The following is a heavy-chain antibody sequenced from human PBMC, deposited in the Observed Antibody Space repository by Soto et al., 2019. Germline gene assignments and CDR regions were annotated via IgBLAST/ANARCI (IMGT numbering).Heavy chain of an antibody. D-gene: IGHD4-17*01. Sequence: PGEALKISCKGSGYSFTSYWSGWVRQMPGKGLEWMGIIYPGDSDTRYSPSFQGQVTISADKSISTAYLQWSSRKASDTAMYYCARGSQDYGGNPGRMNPSRSAEYFQHWGQGTLVTVSS. J-gene: IGHJ1*01. CDR3: ARGSQDYGGNPGRMNPSRSAEYFQH. CDR2: IYPGDSDT. V-gene: IGHV5-51*01. CDR1: GYSFTSYW.